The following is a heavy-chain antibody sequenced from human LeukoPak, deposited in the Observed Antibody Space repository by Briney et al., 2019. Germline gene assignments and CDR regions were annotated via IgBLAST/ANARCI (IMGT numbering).Heavy chain of an antibody. CDR1: GVTLSSYA. CDR2: ISGSGGST. CDR3: AKSSDYYDSSAYSH. V-gene: IGHV3-23*01. J-gene: IGHJ4*02. D-gene: IGHD3-22*01. Sequence: GGSLRLSCAASGVTLSSYAMSWARQAPGKGLEWVSTISGSGGSTYYADSVKGRVTISRDNSKNTLHLQMNSLRAEDTAIYYCAKSSDYYDSSAYSHWGQGTLVTVSS.